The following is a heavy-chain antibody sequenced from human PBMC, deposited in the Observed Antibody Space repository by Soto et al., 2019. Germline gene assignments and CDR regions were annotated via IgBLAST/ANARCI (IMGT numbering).Heavy chain of an antibody. J-gene: IGHJ4*02. Sequence: QVQLQESGPGLVKPSQTLSLTCTDSGGSISSGGYYWSCIRQHPGKGLEWIGYIYYSGSTYYNPSLKSRLTISVDTSKNQCSLKLSSVTAADTAVYYCARVARYYYGSGSTPDYWGQGTLVTVSS. CDR1: GGSISSGGYY. CDR3: ARVARYYYGSGSTPDY. CDR2: IYYSGST. V-gene: IGHV4-31*03. D-gene: IGHD3-10*01.